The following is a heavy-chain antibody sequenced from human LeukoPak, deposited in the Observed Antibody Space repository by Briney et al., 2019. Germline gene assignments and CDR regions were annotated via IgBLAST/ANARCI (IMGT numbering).Heavy chain of an antibody. CDR2: INSISGEI. V-gene: IGHV3-48*02. D-gene: IGHD1-26*01. CDR3: ARLPRMGGTSPL. CDR1: GFTFSYYS. Sequence: PGGSLRLSCVASGFTFSYYSMNWVRQAPGKGLEWVSYINSISGEIWYADSVKGRFTISRDDAKNSLYLQMNSLRDEDTAVYYCARLPRMGGTSPLWGQGTLVTVSS. J-gene: IGHJ4*02.